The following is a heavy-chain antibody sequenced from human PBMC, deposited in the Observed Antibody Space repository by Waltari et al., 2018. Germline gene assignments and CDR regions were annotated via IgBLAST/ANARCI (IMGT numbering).Heavy chain of an antibody. V-gene: IGHV3-7*01. D-gene: IGHD2-2*01. CDR3: ARESRRRSSPFDY. J-gene: IGHJ4*02. Sequence: EVQLVESGGGLVQPGGSLGLSCAAHGFSFSRYCMNWVRQAPGKVLEWLANIKQDGSEKYYVDALKGRFTISRDNAKNSLYLQINSLRAEDTAVYYCARESRRRSSPFDYWGQGTLVTVSS. CDR1: GFSFSRYC. CDR2: IKQDGSEK.